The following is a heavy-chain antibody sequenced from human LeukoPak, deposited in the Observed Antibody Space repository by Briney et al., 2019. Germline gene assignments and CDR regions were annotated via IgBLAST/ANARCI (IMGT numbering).Heavy chain of an antibody. Sequence: SVKVSCKASGGTFSSYAISWVRQAPGQGLEWMGGIIPIFGTANYAQKFQGRVTITADESTSTAYMELSSLRSEDTAVYYCATPKRWHCSGGSCYGYCYYGMDVWGQGTTVTVSS. CDR1: GGTFSSYA. CDR3: ATPKRWHCSGGSCYGYCYYGMDV. CDR2: IIPIFGTA. D-gene: IGHD2-15*01. V-gene: IGHV1-69*01. J-gene: IGHJ6*02.